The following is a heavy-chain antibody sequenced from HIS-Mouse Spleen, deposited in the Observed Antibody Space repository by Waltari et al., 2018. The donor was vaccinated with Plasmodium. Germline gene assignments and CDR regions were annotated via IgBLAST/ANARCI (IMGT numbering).Heavy chain of an antibody. Sequence: QLQLQESGPGLVKPSETLSLTCTVSGGSISSSSYYWGWIRQPPGKGLEGIGSIDDSESTTYTPSLKSPVTIYGDTSKNQFSLKLSSVTAADTAVYYCARQLAYYDFWSGYSRGYYFDYWGQGTLVTVSS. CDR1: GGSISSSSYY. J-gene: IGHJ4*02. CDR2: IDDSEST. V-gene: IGHV4-39*01. CDR3: ARQLAYYDFWSGYSRGYYFDY. D-gene: IGHD3-3*01.